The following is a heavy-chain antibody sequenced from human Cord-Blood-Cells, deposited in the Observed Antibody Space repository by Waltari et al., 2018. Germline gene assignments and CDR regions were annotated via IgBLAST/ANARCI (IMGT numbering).Heavy chain of an antibody. CDR2: MNPNRCNT. J-gene: IGHJ5*02. V-gene: IGHV1-8*01. Sequence: QVQLVQSWAEVKKPGASVKVSCKASGYTFTSHDINWVRQSTGQGVEWMGWMNPNRCNTGYSQKFQGRVTMTRNTSISTAYMDLSSLRSEDTAVYYCARGGNGPWGQGTLVTVSS. D-gene: IGHD4-4*01. CDR3: ARGGNGP. CDR1: GYTFTSHD.